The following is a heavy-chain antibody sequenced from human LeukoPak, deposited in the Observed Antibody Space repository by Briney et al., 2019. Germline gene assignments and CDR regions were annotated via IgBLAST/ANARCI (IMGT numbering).Heavy chain of an antibody. CDR1: GDSITATSYY. J-gene: IGHJ5*02. CDR2: IYYSGVV. V-gene: IGHV4-39*01. CDR3: ARQIRYTYDPNWFHP. D-gene: IGHD2-2*02. Sequence: PSETLSLTCSASGDSITATSYYWAWIRQPPGKGLEWIGSIYYSGVVNYDPSLQSRVTISVDTSKNQFSLSLSSVTAADTAVYYCARQIRYTYDPNWFHPWGQGTLVTVSS.